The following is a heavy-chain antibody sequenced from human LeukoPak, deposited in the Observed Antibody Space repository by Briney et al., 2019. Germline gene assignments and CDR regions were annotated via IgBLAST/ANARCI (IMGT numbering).Heavy chain of an antibody. V-gene: IGHV1-3*01. J-gene: IGHJ4*02. D-gene: IGHD1-26*01. CDR2: INAGNGNT. CDR1: VYTFTSYA. Sequence: GASVKVSCKASVYTFTSYAMHWVRQAPGQRLEWMGWINAGNGNTKYSQKFQGRVTITRDTSASTAYMELSSLRSEDTAVYYCARVGATMINDYWGQGTLVTVSS. CDR3: ARVGATMINDY.